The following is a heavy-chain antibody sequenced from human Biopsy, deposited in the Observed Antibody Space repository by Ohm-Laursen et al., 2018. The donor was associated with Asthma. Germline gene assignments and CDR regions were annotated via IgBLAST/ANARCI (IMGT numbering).Heavy chain of an antibody. J-gene: IGHJ6*02. CDR3: ARVVSYGDIYFGIDV. D-gene: IGHD4-17*01. V-gene: IGHV4-30-4*01. CDR1: GGYTGSSDHH. Sequence: SQTLSLTCRVSGGYTGSSDHHWAWIRQAPGKDLEWIGFVFWSGSTHYSRSLERRVPISIDTATNEFSMKLWSVTPADTAVYFCARVVSYGDIYFGIDVWGPGNTVVVS. CDR2: VFWSGST.